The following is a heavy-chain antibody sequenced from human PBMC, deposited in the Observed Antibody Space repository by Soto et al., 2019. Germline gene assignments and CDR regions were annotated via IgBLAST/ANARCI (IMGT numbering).Heavy chain of an antibody. V-gene: IGHV1-69*13. CDR1: GGTFSSDS. Sequence: SVKVSCKASGGTFSSDSFSWVRQAPGQGLEWMGGIIPMFDTPIYAQKFQDRVIITADESTSTAYMQLSSLRSGDTAVYYCARSGGLDRDFNYWGQGSLVTVSS. D-gene: IGHD2-15*01. J-gene: IGHJ4*02. CDR2: IIPMFDTP. CDR3: ARSGGLDRDFNY.